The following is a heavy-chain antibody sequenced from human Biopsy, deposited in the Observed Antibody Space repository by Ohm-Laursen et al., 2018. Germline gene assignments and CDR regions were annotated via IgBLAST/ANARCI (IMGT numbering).Heavy chain of an antibody. Sequence: SLRLSCAAPGFRFDDYAMQWVRQAPEKGLEWVSGISWSSGTIGYADSVKGRFTVSRDNAKNSLFLQMNSLRVEDTALYYCVKSAYSSGFWEASDYWGQGTLVTVSS. CDR1: GFRFDDYA. CDR3: VKSAYSSGFWEASDY. D-gene: IGHD6-19*01. CDR2: ISWSSGTI. V-gene: IGHV3-9*01. J-gene: IGHJ4*02.